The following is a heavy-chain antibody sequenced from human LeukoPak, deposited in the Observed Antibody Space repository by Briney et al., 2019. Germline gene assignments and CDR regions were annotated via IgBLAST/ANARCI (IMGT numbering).Heavy chain of an antibody. J-gene: IGHJ4*02. CDR3: ARTGARYFDF. Sequence: SETLSLTCTVSGGSISSSSYYWGWIRQPPGKGLEWIGSIYYSGSTYYNPSLKSRVTISVDTSKNQFSLKLSSVTAADTAVYFCARTGARYFDFWGRGTLVTVSS. V-gene: IGHV4-39*07. CDR1: GGSISSSSYY. CDR2: IYYSGST. D-gene: IGHD1-14*01.